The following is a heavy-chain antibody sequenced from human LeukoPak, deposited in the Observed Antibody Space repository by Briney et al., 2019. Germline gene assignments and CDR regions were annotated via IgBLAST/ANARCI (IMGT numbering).Heavy chain of an antibody. D-gene: IGHD2-2*01. J-gene: IGHJ4*02. CDR1: GFTFSSYG. V-gene: IGHV3-30*03. Sequence: GGSLRLSCAASGFTFSSYGMHWVRQAPGKGLEWVAVISYDGSNKYYADSVKGRFTISRDNSKNTLYLQMNSLRAEDTAVYYCAAPGVPAATYYFDYWGQGTLVTVSS. CDR3: AAPGVPAATYYFDY. CDR2: ISYDGSNK.